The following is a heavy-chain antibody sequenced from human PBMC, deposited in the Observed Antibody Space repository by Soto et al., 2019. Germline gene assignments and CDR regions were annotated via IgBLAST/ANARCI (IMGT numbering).Heavy chain of an antibody. CDR2: FDPEDGET. D-gene: IGHD3-10*01. Sequence: ASVKVSCKVSGYTLTELSMHWVRQAPGKGLEWMGGFDPEDGETIYAQKFQGRVTMTEDTSTDTAYMELSSLRSEDTAVYYCATMVREESTNWFDPWGQGTLVTVSS. CDR1: GYTLTELS. CDR3: ATMVREESTNWFDP. J-gene: IGHJ5*02. V-gene: IGHV1-24*01.